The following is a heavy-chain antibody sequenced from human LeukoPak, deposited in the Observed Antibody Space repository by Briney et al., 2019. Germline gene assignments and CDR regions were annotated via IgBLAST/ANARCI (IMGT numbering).Heavy chain of an antibody. Sequence: GASVKVSCKASGYTFTNYYIHWVRQAPGQGLEWMGIINPSGGSTSYAQKFQGRVTLTRDTSTSTVYMELSSLRSEDTAVYYCARSSTLGNYFDYWGQGTLVTVSS. CDR2: INPSGGST. CDR3: ARSSTLGNYFDY. D-gene: IGHD6-13*01. V-gene: IGHV1-46*01. CDR1: GYTFTNYY. J-gene: IGHJ4*02.